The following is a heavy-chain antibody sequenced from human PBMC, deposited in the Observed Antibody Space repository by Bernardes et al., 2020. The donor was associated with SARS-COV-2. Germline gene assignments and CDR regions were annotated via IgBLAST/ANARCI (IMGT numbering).Heavy chain of an antibody. V-gene: IGHV5-51*01. CDR3: ARHTDRNQANWPLGDY. J-gene: IGHJ4*02. Sequence: GESLKISCKASGYTFSTYWIGWVRQMPGKGLEWMGIIHPGNSNSFYSPSFQGHVTFLVDKSTSTAYVHWNSLEASDTAMYYCARHTDRNQANWPLGDYWGQGTLVTVSS. CDR2: IHPGNSNS. CDR1: GYTFSTYW. D-gene: IGHD7-27*01.